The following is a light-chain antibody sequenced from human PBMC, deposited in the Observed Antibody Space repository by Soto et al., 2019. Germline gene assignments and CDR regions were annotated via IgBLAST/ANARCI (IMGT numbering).Light chain of an antibody. CDR1: QSISRN. J-gene: IGKJ5*01. CDR3: QQSYTTASIT. CDR2: AAS. V-gene: IGKV1-39*01. Sequence: DIQMTQSPSSLSASVGDRVTITCRASQSISRNLNWYQHKPGKAPKLLIYAASSLQNGVPSRFSGGGSGTEFILIISSLQPEDFGTYYCQQSYTTASITFGQGTRLEIK.